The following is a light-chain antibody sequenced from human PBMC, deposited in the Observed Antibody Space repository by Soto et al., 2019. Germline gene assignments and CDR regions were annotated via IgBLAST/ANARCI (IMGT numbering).Light chain of an antibody. CDR3: QQASSFPRT. CDR1: QDITSW. J-gene: IGKJ4*01. CDR2: TAS. V-gene: IGKV1D-12*01. Sequence: GDRVTITCRASQDITSWLAWYQQKPGEAPKLLIYTASTLQTGVPSRFSGSGSGTDFTLTISSLQPEDFATYFCQQASSFPRTFGGGTKVQIK.